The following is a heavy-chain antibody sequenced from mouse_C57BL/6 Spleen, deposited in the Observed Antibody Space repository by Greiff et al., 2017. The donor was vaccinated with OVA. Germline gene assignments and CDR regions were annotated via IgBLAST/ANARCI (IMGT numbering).Heavy chain of an antibody. V-gene: IGHV1-62-2*01. J-gene: IGHJ3*01. CDR3: ARHGDSAGPAWFAD. CDR1: GYTFTEYT. CDR2: FYPGSGSI. D-gene: IGHD3-2*02. Sequence: VQLVESGAELVKPGESVKLSCKASGYTFTEYTIHWVKQRSGQGLEWIGWFYPGSGSIKYNEKFKDKATLTADKSSSTVYMELSRWTSEDCAVFFCARHGDSAGPAWFADWGQGTLVTVSA.